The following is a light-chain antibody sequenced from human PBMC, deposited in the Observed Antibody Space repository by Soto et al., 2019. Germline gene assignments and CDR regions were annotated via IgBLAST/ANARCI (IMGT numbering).Light chain of an antibody. CDR3: QQYNNWPPLFT. CDR2: GAS. V-gene: IGKV3-15*01. CDR1: QSVSNH. J-gene: IGKJ3*01. Sequence: EIVMTQSPANLSVSPGESATLSCRASQSVSNHLAWFQQKPGQAPRLLIFGASSRATGVPARFSGSGSGTEFTLTITSLQSEDFAVYYCQQYNNWPPLFTFGPGTKVDVK.